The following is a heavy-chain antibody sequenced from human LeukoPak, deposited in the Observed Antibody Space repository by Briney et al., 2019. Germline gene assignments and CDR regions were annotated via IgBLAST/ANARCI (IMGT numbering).Heavy chain of an antibody. Sequence: SVKVSCKASGGTFSSYAISWVRQAPGQGLEWMGRIIPILGIANHAQKFQGRVTITADKSTSTAYMELSSLRSEDTAVYYCASVLSGIAVAGSFDPWGQGTLVTVSS. D-gene: IGHD6-19*01. CDR1: GGTFSSYA. CDR2: IIPILGIA. V-gene: IGHV1-69*04. J-gene: IGHJ5*02. CDR3: ASVLSGIAVAGSFDP.